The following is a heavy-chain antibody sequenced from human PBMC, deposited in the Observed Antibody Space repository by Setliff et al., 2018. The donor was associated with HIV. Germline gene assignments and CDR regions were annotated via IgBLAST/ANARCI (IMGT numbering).Heavy chain of an antibody. J-gene: IGHJ4*02. Sequence: ASVKVSCKVSGYTFTTYSIHWVRQAPGQGLEWMGRISPNNFNTQYAKNFQGRVTMTWDTSTSTGYMEVYRLRSDDTAVYFCARSCRSSGYCHFDYWGQGTLVTVSS. CDR3: ARSCRSSGYCHFDY. D-gene: IGHD3-22*01. V-gene: IGHV1-2*06. CDR1: GYTFTTYS. CDR2: ISPNNFNT.